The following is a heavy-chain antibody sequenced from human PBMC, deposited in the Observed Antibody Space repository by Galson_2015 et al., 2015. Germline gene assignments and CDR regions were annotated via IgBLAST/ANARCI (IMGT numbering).Heavy chain of an antibody. Sequence: SVKVSCKASGGTFSSYAISWVRQAPGQGLEWMGGIIPIFGTANYAQKFQGRVTITADESTSTAYMELSSLRSEDTAVYYCAREGYCSSTSCPLVDYYYYMDVWGKGTTVTVSS. D-gene: IGHD2-2*01. V-gene: IGHV1-69*13. J-gene: IGHJ6*03. CDR1: GGTFSSYA. CDR2: IIPIFGTA. CDR3: AREGYCSSTSCPLVDYYYYMDV.